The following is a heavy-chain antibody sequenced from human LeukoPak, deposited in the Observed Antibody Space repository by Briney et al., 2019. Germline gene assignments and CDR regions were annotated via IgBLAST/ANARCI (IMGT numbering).Heavy chain of an antibody. CDR1: GGSFSGYY. V-gene: IGHV4-34*01. CDR3: ASTRVAGIAAAGSHFDY. D-gene: IGHD6-13*01. J-gene: IGHJ4*02. CDR2: INHSGST. Sequence: SETLSLTCAVYGGSFSGYYWSWIRQPPGKGLEWIGEINHSGSTNYNPSLKSRVTISVDTSKNQFSLKLSSVTAADTAVYYCASTRVAGIAAAGSHFDYSGQGTLASLSS.